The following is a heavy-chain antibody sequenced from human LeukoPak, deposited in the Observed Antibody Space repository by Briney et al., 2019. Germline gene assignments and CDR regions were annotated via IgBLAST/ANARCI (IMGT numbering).Heavy chain of an antibody. V-gene: IGHV4-59*01. CDR1: GGSISGSY. Sequence: SETLSLTCTVSGGSISGSYWSWIRQPPGKRLEWIGYIYYSGSTNYNPSLKSRVTISVDTSKNQFSLKLTSVTAADTAVYYCARSLSTAGIDYWGQGTLVTVSS. D-gene: IGHD2-2*01. CDR2: IYYSGST. J-gene: IGHJ4*02. CDR3: ARSLSTAGIDY.